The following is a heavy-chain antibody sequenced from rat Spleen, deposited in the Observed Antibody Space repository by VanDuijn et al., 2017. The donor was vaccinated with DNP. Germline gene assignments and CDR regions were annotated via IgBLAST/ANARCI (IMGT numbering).Heavy chain of an antibody. CDR2: ISYSGGT. Sequence: EVQLQESGPGLVKPSQSLSLTCSVTGYSITSTYWAWIRKFPGNKMEWMGYISYSGGTSYHPSLKSRISITRDTSKNQFFLQLNSVTTEDTATYYCASGGAGIWFAYWGQGVMVTVSS. CDR3: ASGGAGIWFAY. V-gene: IGHV3-1*01. CDR1: GYSITSTY. D-gene: IGHD4-6*01. J-gene: IGHJ2*01.